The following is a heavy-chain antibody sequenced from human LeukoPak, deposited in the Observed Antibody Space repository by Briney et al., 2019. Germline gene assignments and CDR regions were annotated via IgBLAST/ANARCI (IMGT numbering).Heavy chain of an antibody. J-gene: IGHJ5*02. CDR1: GYTFTSYD. Sequence: GASVKVPCKASGYTFTSYDINWVRQATGQGLEWMGWMNPNSGNTGYAQKFQGRVTMTRNTSISTAYMELSSLRSEDAAVYYCARAVTTIAPNWFDPWGQGTLVTVSS. V-gene: IGHV1-8*01. CDR2: MNPNSGNT. CDR3: ARAVTTIAPNWFDP. D-gene: IGHD4-11*01.